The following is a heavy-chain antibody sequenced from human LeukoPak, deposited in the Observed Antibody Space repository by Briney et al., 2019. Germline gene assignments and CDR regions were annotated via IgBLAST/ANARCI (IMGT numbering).Heavy chain of an antibody. CDR3: AREYEYSNSN. CDR1: GYSFSGYY. Sequence: ASVKVSCKASGYSFSGYYIHWVRQAPGQGLEWMGWMNPSSGGTNYAQKFQGRVTMARDTSISTAYMEVSSLRSDDTATYYCAREYEYSNSNWGQGTLVTVSS. D-gene: IGHD6-6*01. V-gene: IGHV1-2*02. CDR2: MNPSSGGT. J-gene: IGHJ4*02.